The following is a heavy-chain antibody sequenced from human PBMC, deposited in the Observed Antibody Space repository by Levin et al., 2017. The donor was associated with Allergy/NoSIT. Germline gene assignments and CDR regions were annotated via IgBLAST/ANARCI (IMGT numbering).Heavy chain of an antibody. V-gene: IGHV3-11*01. D-gene: IGHD1-26*01. CDR1: GFTFSDNY. J-gene: IGHJ4*02. CDR2: ISGSLTTI. CDR3: ARDPGGSYDY. Sequence: LGESLKISCAASGFTFSDNYMSWIRQAPGKGLEWVSSISGSLTTIKYADSVEGRFTISWDNTKKSLYLQMNSLRVEDTAVYYCARDPGGSYDYWGQGTLVTVSS.